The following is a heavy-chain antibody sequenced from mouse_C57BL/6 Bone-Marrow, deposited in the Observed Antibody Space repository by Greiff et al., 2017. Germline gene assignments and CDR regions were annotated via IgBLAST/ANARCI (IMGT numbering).Heavy chain of an antibody. Sequence: VQLQQSGAELVRPGASVTLSCKASGYTFTDYYINWVKQRPGQGLEWIARIYPGSGNTYYNEKFKSKATLTAEKSSRTAYMQLSSLSSEDSAVYFCARDYYGRAGDWYFDVWGTGTTVTVSS. CDR3: ARDYYGRAGDWYFDV. V-gene: IGHV1-76*01. J-gene: IGHJ1*03. CDR1: GYTFTDYY. CDR2: IYPGSGNT. D-gene: IGHD1-1*01.